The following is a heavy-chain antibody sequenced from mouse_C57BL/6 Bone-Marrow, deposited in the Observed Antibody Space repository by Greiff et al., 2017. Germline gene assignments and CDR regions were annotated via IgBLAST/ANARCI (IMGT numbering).Heavy chain of an antibody. Sequence: EVQGVESGGGLVKPGGSLKLSCAASGFTFSSYAMSWVRQTPEKRLEWVATISDGGSYTYYPDNVKGRFTISRDNAKNNLYLQMSHLKSEDTAMYYCARVYYSNYWFAYWGQGTLVTVSA. CDR2: ISDGGSYT. V-gene: IGHV5-4*01. CDR3: ARVYYSNYWFAY. CDR1: GFTFSSYA. D-gene: IGHD2-5*01. J-gene: IGHJ3*01.